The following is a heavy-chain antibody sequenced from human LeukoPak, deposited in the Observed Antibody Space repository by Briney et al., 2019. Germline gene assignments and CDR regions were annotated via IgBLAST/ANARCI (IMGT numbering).Heavy chain of an antibody. J-gene: IGHJ2*01. CDR3: ARHPGKVTNDWDFDL. D-gene: IGHD4-23*01. CDR1: GYTFTGYY. CDR2: INPNSGGT. Sequence: GASVKVSCKASGYTFTGYYMHWVRQAPGQGLEWMGWINPNSGGTNYAQKFQGRVTMTRDTSITTAYMELSRLSSDDTAVYYCARHPGKVTNDWDFDLWGRGTLVTVSS. V-gene: IGHV1-2*02.